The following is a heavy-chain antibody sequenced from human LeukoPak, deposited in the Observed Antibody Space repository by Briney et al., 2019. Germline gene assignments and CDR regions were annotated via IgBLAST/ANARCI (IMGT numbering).Heavy chain of an antibody. V-gene: IGHV3-53*01. D-gene: IGHD6-19*01. Sequence: GGSLRLSCAASGFTVSNNYMSWVRQTPGKGLEWVSVIYSSGRTYYADSVKGRFTISRDNSKNTLYLQMNSLRAEDTAVYYCAREKIAVAGDAFDIWGQGTMVTVSS. J-gene: IGHJ3*02. CDR3: AREKIAVAGDAFDI. CDR1: GFTVSNNY. CDR2: IYSSGRT.